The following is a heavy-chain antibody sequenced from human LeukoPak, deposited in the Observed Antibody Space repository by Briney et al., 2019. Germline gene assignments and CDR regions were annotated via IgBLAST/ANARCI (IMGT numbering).Heavy chain of an antibody. D-gene: IGHD3-3*01. Sequence: SETLSLTCTVSGYSISSGYYWGWIRQPPGKGLEWIGSIYHSGSTYYNPSLKSRVTISVDTSKNQFSLKLSSVTAADTAVYYCARGHDSIRTFGEVIKSRTRWFDPWGQGTLVTVSS. CDR2: IYHSGST. J-gene: IGHJ5*02. CDR3: ARGHDSIRTFGEVIKSRTRWFDP. V-gene: IGHV4-38-2*02. CDR1: GYSISSGYY.